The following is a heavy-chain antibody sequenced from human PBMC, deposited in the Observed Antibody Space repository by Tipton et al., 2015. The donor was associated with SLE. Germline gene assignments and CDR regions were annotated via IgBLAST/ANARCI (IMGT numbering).Heavy chain of an antibody. V-gene: IGHV1-2*02. J-gene: IGHJ3*02. CDR3: ARASGFDAFDI. D-gene: IGHD5-12*01. Sequence: QSGAEVKKSGASVKVSCKASGYSLPDYFIHWVRQAPGQGFEWVGWINPNLGGTSYAQKFQGRVTMTRDTSVSTAFLELSSLRSDYPALYYCARASGFDAFDIWGQGTMVNVSS. CDR2: INPNLGGT. CDR1: GYSLPDYF.